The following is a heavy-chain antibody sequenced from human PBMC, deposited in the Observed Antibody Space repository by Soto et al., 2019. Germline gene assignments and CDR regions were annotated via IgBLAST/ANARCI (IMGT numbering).Heavy chain of an antibody. CDR3: ARDSEWNYSLDY. V-gene: IGHV1-69*04. Sequence: ASVKASCKSSGGTISSYTISWVRQAPGQGLEWMGRIIPILGIANYAQKFQGRVTITADKSTSTAYMELSSLRSEDTAVYYCARDSEWNYSLDYWGQGTLVTVSS. CDR2: IIPILGIA. J-gene: IGHJ4*02. D-gene: IGHD1-7*01. CDR1: GGTISSYT.